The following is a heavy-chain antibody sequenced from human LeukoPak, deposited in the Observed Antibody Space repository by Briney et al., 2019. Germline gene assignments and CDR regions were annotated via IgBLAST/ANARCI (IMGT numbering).Heavy chain of an antibody. CDR1: GYTFTSYY. Sequence: APVKVSCKASGYTFTSYYMHWVRQAPGQGLEWMGIINPSGGSTSYAQKFQGRVTMTRDTSTSTVYMELSSLRSEDTAVYYCARNLRAYDAFDTWGQGTMVTVSS. D-gene: IGHD3-16*01. J-gene: IGHJ3*02. CDR2: INPSGGST. CDR3: ARNLRAYDAFDT. V-gene: IGHV1-46*01.